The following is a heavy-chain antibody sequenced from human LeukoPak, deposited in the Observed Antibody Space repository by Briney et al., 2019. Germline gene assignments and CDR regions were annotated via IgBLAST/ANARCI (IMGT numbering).Heavy chain of an antibody. CDR1: GGTFSSYA. Sequence: SVKVSFKASGGTFSSYAISWVRQAPGQGLEWMGGIIPIFGTANYAQKFQGRVTITADETTSTAYMELSSLRSEDTAVYYCARMPGYCSSISCRAYYYGMDVWGQGTTVTVSS. D-gene: IGHD2-2*01. CDR2: IIPIFGTA. J-gene: IGHJ6*02. CDR3: ARMPGYCSSISCRAYYYGMDV. V-gene: IGHV1-69*13.